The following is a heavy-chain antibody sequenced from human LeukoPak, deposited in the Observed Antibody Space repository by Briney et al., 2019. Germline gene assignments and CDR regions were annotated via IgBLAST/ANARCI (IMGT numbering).Heavy chain of an antibody. CDR3: AREESVRGVGDY. V-gene: IGHV1-2*06. CDR2: INPNSGGT. J-gene: IGHJ4*02. Sequence: ASVKVSCKASGYTFTGYYMHWVRQAPGQGLEWMGRINPNSGGTNYAQKFQGRVTMTRDTSISTAYMELSRLRSDDTAVYYCAREESVRGVGDYWGQGTLVTVPS. CDR1: GYTFTGYY. D-gene: IGHD3-10*01.